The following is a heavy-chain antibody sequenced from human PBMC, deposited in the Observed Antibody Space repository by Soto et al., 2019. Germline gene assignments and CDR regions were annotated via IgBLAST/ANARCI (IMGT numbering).Heavy chain of an antibody. CDR1: GFPFTTYG. V-gene: IGHV3-30*03. CDR2: ISYDGSNK. CDR3: VVGQYYFDY. J-gene: IGHJ4*02. Sequence: QVQLVESGGCVVQPGRSLRLSCAASGFPFTTYGMHWVREGPGKGLEWVAVISYDGSNKYYADSVKGRFTISRDNSKNTLYLQMNSLRPEDTALYYCVVGQYYFDYRGQGTLGTVSS. D-gene: IGHD1-26*01.